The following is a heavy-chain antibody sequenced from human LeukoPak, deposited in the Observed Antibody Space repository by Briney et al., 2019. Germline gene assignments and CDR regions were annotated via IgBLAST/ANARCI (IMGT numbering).Heavy chain of an antibody. CDR2: IRYDGSNK. CDR3: AKPVGWNEG. J-gene: IGHJ4*02. D-gene: IGHD1-1*01. CDR1: GFTVSSNY. V-gene: IGHV3-30*02. Sequence: GGSLRLSCAASGFTVSSNYMSWVRQAPGKGLEWVAFIRYDGSNKYYADSVKGRFTISRDNSKNTLYLQMNSLRAEDTAVYYCAKPVGWNEGWGQGTLVTVSS.